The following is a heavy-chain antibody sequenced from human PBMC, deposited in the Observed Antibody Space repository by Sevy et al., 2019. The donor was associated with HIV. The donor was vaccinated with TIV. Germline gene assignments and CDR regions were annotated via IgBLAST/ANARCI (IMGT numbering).Heavy chain of an antibody. CDR2: ISYDGSYK. V-gene: IGHV3-30*18. CDR1: EFTFSANA. CDR3: AKDSGYSIGWSVGY. Sequence: GGSLRLSCAASEFTFSANAMHWVRQAPGKGLEWVEVISYDGSYKSYADSVKGRFTISRDDSKNTLYLQMNSLTPDDTALYYCAKDSGYSIGWSVGYWGQGSLVTVSS. J-gene: IGHJ4*02. D-gene: IGHD6-19*01.